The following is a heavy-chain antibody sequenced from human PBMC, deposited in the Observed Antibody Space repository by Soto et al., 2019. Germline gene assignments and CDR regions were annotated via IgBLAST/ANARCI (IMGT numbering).Heavy chain of an antibody. Sequence: GGSLRLSCAASGFTFSSYWMHWVRQAPGKGLVWVSRINSGGSSTSYADSVKGRFTISRDNAKNTLYLQMNSLRAEDTAVYYCARVRLAAAGNNWFDPWGQGTLVTVSS. V-gene: IGHV3-74*01. CDR3: ARVRLAAAGNNWFDP. CDR2: INSGGSST. J-gene: IGHJ5*02. CDR1: GFTFSSYW. D-gene: IGHD6-13*01.